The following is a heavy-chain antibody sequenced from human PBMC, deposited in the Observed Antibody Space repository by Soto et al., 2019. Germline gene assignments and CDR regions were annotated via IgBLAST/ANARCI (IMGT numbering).Heavy chain of an antibody. V-gene: IGHV1-69*13. D-gene: IGHD3-22*01. CDR1: GGTFSSYA. J-gene: IGHJ3*02. CDR2: IIPIFGTA. CDR3: ARALSSSGYYSVNAFDI. Sequence: SVKVSCKASGGTFSSYAISWVRQAPGQGLEWMGGIIPIFGTANYAQKFQGRVTITADESTSTAYMELSSLRSEDTAVYYCARALSSSGYYSVNAFDIWGQGTMVTVSS.